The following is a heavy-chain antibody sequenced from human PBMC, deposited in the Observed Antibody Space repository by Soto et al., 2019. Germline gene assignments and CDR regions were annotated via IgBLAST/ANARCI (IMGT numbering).Heavy chain of an antibody. J-gene: IGHJ2*01. V-gene: IGHV6-1*01. CDR1: GDSVSSNSAA. CDR2: TYYRSKWYN. Sequence: SQTLSLTCAISGDSVSSNSAAWNWIRQSPSRGLEWLGRTYYRSKWYNDYAVSVKSRITINPDTSKNQFSLQLNSVTPEDTAVYYCARDRYSYDSRAYQGVDWYFDLWGRGTLVTVSS. D-gene: IGHD3-22*01. CDR3: ARDRYSYDSRAYQGVDWYFDL.